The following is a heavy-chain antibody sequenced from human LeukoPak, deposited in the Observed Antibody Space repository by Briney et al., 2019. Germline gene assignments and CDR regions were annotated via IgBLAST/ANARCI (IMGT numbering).Heavy chain of an antibody. J-gene: IGHJ6*03. D-gene: IGHD3-10*01. CDR3: ARRLGRKFGERFYYYHYLDV. Sequence: SETLSLTCTVSGGSISSSSYYWGWIRQPPGKGLEWVGSIYYSGSTYYNPSLKSRVTISVDTSKNQFSLKLSSVTAADTAVYYCARRLGRKFGERFYYYHYLDVWGKGTTVTISS. V-gene: IGHV4-39*07. CDR2: IYYSGST. CDR1: GGSISSSSYY.